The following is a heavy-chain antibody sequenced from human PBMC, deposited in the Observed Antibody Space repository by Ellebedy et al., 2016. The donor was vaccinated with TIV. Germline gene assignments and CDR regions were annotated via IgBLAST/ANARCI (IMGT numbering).Heavy chain of an antibody. CDR2: ISSSSSYT. CDR3: ARGPYDSSGYYQYDY. J-gene: IGHJ4*02. D-gene: IGHD3-22*01. CDR1: GFTFSDYY. Sequence: GGSLRLSXAASGFTFSDYYMSWIRQAPGKGLEWVSYISSSSSYTNYADSVKGRFTISRDNAKNSLYLQMNSLRAEDTAVYYCARGPYDSSGYYQYDYWGQGTLVTVSS. V-gene: IGHV3-11*05.